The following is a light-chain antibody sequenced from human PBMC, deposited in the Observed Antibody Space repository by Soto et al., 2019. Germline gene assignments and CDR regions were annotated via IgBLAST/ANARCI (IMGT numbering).Light chain of an antibody. CDR2: DFI. CDR3: SPYPTGGTLV. CDR1: SSDVGSINR. J-gene: IGLJ3*02. Sequence: QSDLTQPPSVSGSPGQAVTISCAGTSSDVGSINRVSWYQQPPGTAPRLMIYDFIYRPSGVPDRFAGSKSGNTASLTISGLQAEDEDEYYCSPYPTGGTLVFGGGTKLTVL. V-gene: IGLV2-18*02.